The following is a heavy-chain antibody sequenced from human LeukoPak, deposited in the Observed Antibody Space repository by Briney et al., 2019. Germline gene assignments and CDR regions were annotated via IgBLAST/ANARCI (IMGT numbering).Heavy chain of an antibody. D-gene: IGHD3-3*01. V-gene: IGHV4-4*02. CDR3: ARARTYTIFGVVIYYFDY. CDR2: IYHSGST. CDR1: GVSISSSNW. Sequence: SETLSLTCAVSGVSISSSNWWSWVRQPPGKGLEWIGEIYHSGSTNYNPSLKSRVTISVDKSKNQFSLKLSSVTAADTAVYYCARARTYTIFGVVIYYFDYWGQGTLVTVSS. J-gene: IGHJ4*02.